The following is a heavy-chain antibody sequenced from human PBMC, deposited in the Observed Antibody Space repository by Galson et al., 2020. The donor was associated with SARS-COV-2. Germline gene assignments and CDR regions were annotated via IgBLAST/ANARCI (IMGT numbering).Heavy chain of an antibody. V-gene: IGHV3-9*01. D-gene: IGHD5-12*01. J-gene: IGHJ3*02. CDR2: ISWNSGSI. CDR3: AKSQHYDPLIAFDI. Sequence: GGSLRLSCAASGFTFDDYAMHWVRQAPGKGLEWVSGISWNSGSIGYADSVKGRFTISRDNAKNSLYLQMNSLRAEDTALYYCAKSQHYDPLIAFDIWGQGTMVTVSS. CDR1: GFTFDDYA.